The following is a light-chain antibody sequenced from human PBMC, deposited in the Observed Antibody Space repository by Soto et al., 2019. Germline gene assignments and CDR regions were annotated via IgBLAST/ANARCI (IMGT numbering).Light chain of an antibody. Sequence: VLTQSPGTLSLSPGERATLSCRANQSVYSSYLVWYQQRPGQPPRLLIYGTSNRAAGIPDRFSGSGSGTDFTLTIYRVEPEDSAVYYCQQYGTSALTFGGGTRVEIK. CDR1: QSVYSSY. CDR3: QQYGTSALT. CDR2: GTS. J-gene: IGKJ4*01. V-gene: IGKV3-20*01.